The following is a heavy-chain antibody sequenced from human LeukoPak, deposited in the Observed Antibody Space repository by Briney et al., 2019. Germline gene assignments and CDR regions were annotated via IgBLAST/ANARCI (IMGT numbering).Heavy chain of an antibody. Sequence: PGGSLRLSCAASGFTFSSYGMHWVRQAPGKGLEWVAVIWYDGSNKYYADSVKGRFTISRDNSKNTLYLQMNSLRAEDTAVYYCAREGGGYALDYWGQGTLVTVSS. V-gene: IGHV3-33*01. CDR1: GFTFSSYG. CDR3: AREGGGYALDY. CDR2: IWYDGSNK. D-gene: IGHD3-22*01. J-gene: IGHJ4*02.